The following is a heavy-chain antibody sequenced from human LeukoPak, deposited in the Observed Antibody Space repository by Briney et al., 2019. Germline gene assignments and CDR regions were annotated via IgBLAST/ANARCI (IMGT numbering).Heavy chain of an antibody. Sequence: SETLSPTCAVYGGSFSGYYWSWIRQPPGKGLEWIGEINHSGGTNSSPSLKSRVTVSVDTSKNLFSLKLSSVTAADTAVYYCARDRTQLASYYMDVWGKGTTVTISS. CDR1: GGSFSGYY. D-gene: IGHD4-11*01. J-gene: IGHJ6*03. V-gene: IGHV4-34*01. CDR3: ARDRTQLASYYMDV. CDR2: INHSGGT.